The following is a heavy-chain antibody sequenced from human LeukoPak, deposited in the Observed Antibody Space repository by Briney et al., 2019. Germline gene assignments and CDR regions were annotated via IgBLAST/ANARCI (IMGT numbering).Heavy chain of an antibody. V-gene: IGHV1-2*02. CDR3: ARVLSGTYFTGLSH. CDR1: GHSFTGYY. D-gene: IGHD1-26*01. J-gene: IGHJ4*02. CDR2: INPNSGDT. Sequence: GASVKVSCKTSGHSFTGYYMHWVRQAPGQRLEWMGWINPNSGDTNSARKFQGRVTMTRDTSISTAYVELSRLRSDDTAVYHCARVLSGTYFTGLSHWGQGTLVTVSS.